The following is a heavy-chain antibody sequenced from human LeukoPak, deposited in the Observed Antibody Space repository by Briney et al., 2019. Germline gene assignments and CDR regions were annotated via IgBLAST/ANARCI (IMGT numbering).Heavy chain of an antibody. CDR1: GGSISSSTYS. V-gene: IGHV4-39*07. CDR3: AGDRDFDP. D-gene: IGHD3-10*01. J-gene: IGHJ5*02. Sequence: SETLSLTCAVYGGSISSSTYSWGWIRQPPGKGLEWVGSIYYSGSTYYNPSLKSRVTISVDTSKNQFSLKLSSVTAADTAVYYCAGDRDFDPWGQGTLVTVSS. CDR2: IYYSGST.